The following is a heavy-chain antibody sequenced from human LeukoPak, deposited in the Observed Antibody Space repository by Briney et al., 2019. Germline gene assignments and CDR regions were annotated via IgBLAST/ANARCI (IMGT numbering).Heavy chain of an antibody. CDR1: GFTFSSCG. D-gene: IGHD4-11*01. Sequence: GGSLRLSCAASGFTFSSCGMHWVGQAPGKGLEWVAVISYDGSNKYYAGSVKGRFTISRDNSKSTLYLQMNSLRAEDTAVYYCARVRLGSNYVDFDYWGQGTLVTVSS. CDR2: ISYDGSNK. CDR3: ARVRLGSNYVDFDY. J-gene: IGHJ4*02. V-gene: IGHV3-33*05.